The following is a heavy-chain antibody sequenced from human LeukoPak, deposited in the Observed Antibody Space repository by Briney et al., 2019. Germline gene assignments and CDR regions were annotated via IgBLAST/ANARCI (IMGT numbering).Heavy chain of an antibody. CDR2: INTSGST. CDR3: AREGGDPRWLDP. Sequence: PSETLSLTCTVSGGSISSYYWTWIRQSAGKGLEWIGRINTSGSTNYNPSLRSRVTMSVNASKNQFSLNLTSVTAADTAVYSCAREGGDPRWLDPWGQGTLVTVSS. D-gene: IGHD6-25*01. CDR1: GGSISSYY. V-gene: IGHV4-4*07. J-gene: IGHJ5*02.